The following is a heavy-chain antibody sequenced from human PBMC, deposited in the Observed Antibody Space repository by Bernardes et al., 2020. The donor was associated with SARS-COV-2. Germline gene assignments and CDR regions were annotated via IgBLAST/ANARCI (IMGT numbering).Heavy chain of an antibody. CDR2: IWYDGSNK. CDR1: GFTFSSYG. CDR3: ARDRYYDSSGYLNWFDP. V-gene: IGHV3-33*01. Sequence: GGSLRLSCAASGFTFSSYGMHWVRQAPGKGLEWVAVIWYDGSNKYYADSVKGRCTISRDNSKNTVCLQMNSLRAEDTAVYYCARDRYYDSSGYLNWFDPWGQGTTVTVSS. D-gene: IGHD3-22*01. J-gene: IGHJ5*01.